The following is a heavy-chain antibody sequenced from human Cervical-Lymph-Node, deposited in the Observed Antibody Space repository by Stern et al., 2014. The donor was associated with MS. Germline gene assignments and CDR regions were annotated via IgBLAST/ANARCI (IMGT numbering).Heavy chain of an antibody. J-gene: IGHJ3*02. CDR2: IVVGSGTT. D-gene: IGHD3-22*01. V-gene: IGHV1-58*01. Sequence: QLVESGPEVKKPGTSVKVSCKASGFTFTSSAVQWVRQARGQRLEWIGWIVVGSGTTIYAQKFQEIVTITRDMSTSTAYMELSSLRSEDTAVYYCAAVPDYYDSSGADAFDIWGQGKMVTVSS. CDR1: GFTFTSSA. CDR3: AAVPDYYDSSGADAFDI.